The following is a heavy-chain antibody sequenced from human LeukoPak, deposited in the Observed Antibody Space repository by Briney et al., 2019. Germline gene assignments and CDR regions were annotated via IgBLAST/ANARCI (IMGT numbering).Heavy chain of an antibody. CDR3: TTRQPATLLWFGELSAPFQH. CDR2: IKSKTDGGTT. J-gene: IGHJ1*01. CDR1: GFAFTYAW. D-gene: IGHD3-10*01. Sequence: PGGSLRLSCATSGFAFTYAWMSWVRQAPGKGLEWVCRIKSKTDGGTTDYAAPVKGRFTISRDDSKNTLYLQMNSLKAEDTAVYYCTTRQPATLLWFGELSAPFQHWGQGTLVTVSS. V-gene: IGHV3-15*01.